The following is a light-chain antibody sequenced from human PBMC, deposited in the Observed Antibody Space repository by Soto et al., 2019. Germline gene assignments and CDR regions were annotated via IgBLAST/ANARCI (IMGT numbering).Light chain of an antibody. V-gene: IGLV7-46*01. CDR3: VLSYSGAGVV. Sequence: QAVVTQEPSLTVSPGGTVTLTCGSSTGAVTSGHYPYWFQQKPGQAPRTLIYDTSNKHSWTPARFSGSLLGGKAALTLSGAQPEDEAEYYCVLSYSGAGVVFGGGTKLTVL. CDR1: TGAVTSGHY. CDR2: DTS. J-gene: IGLJ2*01.